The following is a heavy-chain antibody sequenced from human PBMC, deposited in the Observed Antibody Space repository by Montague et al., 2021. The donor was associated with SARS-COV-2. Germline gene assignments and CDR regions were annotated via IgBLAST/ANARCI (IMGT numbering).Heavy chain of an antibody. D-gene: IGHD6-13*01. CDR2: LHYAGSA. CDR3: VATYNGNWYYFDY. J-gene: IGHJ4*02. CDR1: GGFFSSGDSY. Sequence: SETLSLTCSVSGGFFSSGDSYWGWLRQAPGKGLEWIGDLHYAGSAYYXXXVRSRVTISADTSKNRFSLKLNSVTAADTAVYYCVATYNGNWYYFDYWGQGTLVTVSS. V-gene: IGHV4-39*01.